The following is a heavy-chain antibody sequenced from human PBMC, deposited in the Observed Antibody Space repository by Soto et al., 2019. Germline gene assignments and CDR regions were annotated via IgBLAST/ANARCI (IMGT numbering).Heavy chain of an antibody. J-gene: IGHJ4*02. V-gene: IGHV1-18*01. CDR1: GYSFASYG. CDR2: ISAYNGNT. Sequence: ASVKVSCKASGYSFASYGISWVRQAPGQGLEWMGWISAYNGNTNYAQKLQGRVTMTTDTSTSTAYMELRSLRSDDTAVYYCVVAAQPYYFDYWGQGTLVTVSS. D-gene: IGHD2-15*01. CDR3: VVAAQPYYFDY.